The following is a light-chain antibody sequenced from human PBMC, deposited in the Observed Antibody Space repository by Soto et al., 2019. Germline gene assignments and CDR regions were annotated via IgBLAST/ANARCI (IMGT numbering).Light chain of an antibody. J-gene: IGLJ3*02. V-gene: IGLV1-44*01. Sequence: QSVPTQPPSASGPPGQTVTISCSGSNSNIGGNPVSWYQVLPGAAPKLLIYNNDQRPSGVPDRLSGSKSGTSASLAISGLQSDDEADYFCASWDDSLNGRLFGGGTKLTVL. CDR3: ASWDDSLNGRL. CDR1: NSNIGGNP. CDR2: NND.